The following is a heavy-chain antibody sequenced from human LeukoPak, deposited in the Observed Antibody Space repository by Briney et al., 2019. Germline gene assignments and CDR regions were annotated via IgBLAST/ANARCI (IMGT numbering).Heavy chain of an antibody. D-gene: IGHD4-17*01. V-gene: IGHV1-8*01. CDR3: ARARGVYGDPNFDY. CDR1: GYTFTSYD. CDR2: MNPNSGNT. J-gene: IGHJ4*02. Sequence: ASVKVSCTASGYTFTSYDINWVRQATGQGLEWMGWMNPNSGNTGYAQKFQGRVTMTRNTSISTAYMELSSLRSEDTAVYYCARARGVYGDPNFDYWGQGTLVTVSS.